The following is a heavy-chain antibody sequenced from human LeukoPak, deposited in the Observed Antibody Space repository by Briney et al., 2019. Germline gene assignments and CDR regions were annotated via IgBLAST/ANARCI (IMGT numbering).Heavy chain of an antibody. Sequence: PGGSLRLSCAASGFTFSSYAMHWVRQAPGNGLEWVAVTSYDGSNKYYADSVKGRFTISRDNSKNTLYLQMNSLRAEDTAVYYCARGLEYSSSSDYWGQGTLVTVSS. D-gene: IGHD6-6*01. CDR1: GFTFSSYA. V-gene: IGHV3-30-3*01. J-gene: IGHJ4*02. CDR3: ARGLEYSSSSDY. CDR2: TSYDGSNK.